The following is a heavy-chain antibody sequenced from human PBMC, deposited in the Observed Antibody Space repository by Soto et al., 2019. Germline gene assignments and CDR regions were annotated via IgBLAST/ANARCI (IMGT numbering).Heavy chain of an antibody. J-gene: IGHJ4*02. CDR2: ISWNSGSI. D-gene: IGHD3-22*01. CDR1: GFTFDDYA. V-gene: IGHV3-9*01. Sequence: HPGGSLRLSCAASGFTFDDYAMHWFRQAPGKGLEWVSGISWNSGSIGYADSVKGRFTISRDNAKNSLYLQMNSLRAEDTALYYCAKDSYYYDSSGYYPSWGQGTLVTVSS. CDR3: AKDSYYYDSSGYYPS.